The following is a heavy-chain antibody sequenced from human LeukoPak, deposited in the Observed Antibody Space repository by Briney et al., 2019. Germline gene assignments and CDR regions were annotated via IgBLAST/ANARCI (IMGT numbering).Heavy chain of an antibody. CDR1: GFTFSSSA. Sequence: GRSLRLYCAVYGFTFSSSAMHWVRQAPGQGLEWVAVISSYDGSNKYYAHAVKGRFTISRDNTKNTLYLQMNSLRAEDTGEYYCASVGGYDPLFDYWGQGTLVTVSS. CDR2: ISSYDGSNK. J-gene: IGHJ4*02. V-gene: IGHV3-30-3*02. CDR3: ASVGGYDPLFDY. D-gene: IGHD5-12*01.